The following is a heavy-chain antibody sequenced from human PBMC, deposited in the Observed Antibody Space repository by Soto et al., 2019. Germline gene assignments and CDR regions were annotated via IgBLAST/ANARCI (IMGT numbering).Heavy chain of an antibody. D-gene: IGHD6-13*01. Sequence: QVQLVESGGGVVQPGKSLRLSCTVSGFTFTNYAIHWVRQAPGKGPEWVAIIWSDGSNEYYAESVKGRFTISRDNSKKTLNLQMDSLRADDTATYFCARDKGSNWAVHYYYGMDVWGQGTTVVVSS. V-gene: IGHV3-33*01. J-gene: IGHJ6*02. CDR2: IWSDGSNE. CDR3: ARDKGSNWAVHYYYGMDV. CDR1: GFTFTNYA.